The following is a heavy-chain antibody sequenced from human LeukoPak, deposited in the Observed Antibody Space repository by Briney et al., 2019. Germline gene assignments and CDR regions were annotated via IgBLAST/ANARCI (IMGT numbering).Heavy chain of an antibody. CDR3: AKGGYSYDSSGHNYFDY. V-gene: IGHV3-30*02. D-gene: IGHD3-22*01. J-gene: IGHJ4*02. Sequence: GGSLRLSCAASGFTFTSYGVHWVRQAPGKGLEWVAFIRYDGSNRNYADSVKGRFTISRDNSRNTLYLQMNSLRAEDTAVYYCAKGGYSYDSSGHNYFDYWGQGTLVTVSS. CDR1: GFTFTSYG. CDR2: IRYDGSNR.